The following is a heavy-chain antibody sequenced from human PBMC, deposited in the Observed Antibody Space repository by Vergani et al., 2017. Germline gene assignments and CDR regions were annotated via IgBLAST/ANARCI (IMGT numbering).Heavy chain of an antibody. Sequence: QVQLVQSGAEVKKPGASVKVSCKASGYTFTGYYMHWVRQAPGQGLEWMGWINPNSGGTNYAQKFQGRVTMTRDTSISTAYMELSRLRSDDTAVYYCARVVFGVVIPSNYGMDVWGQGTTVTVSS. CDR1: GYTFTGYY. V-gene: IGHV1-2*02. D-gene: IGHD3-3*01. J-gene: IGHJ6*02. CDR3: ARVVFGVVIPSNYGMDV. CDR2: INPNSGGT.